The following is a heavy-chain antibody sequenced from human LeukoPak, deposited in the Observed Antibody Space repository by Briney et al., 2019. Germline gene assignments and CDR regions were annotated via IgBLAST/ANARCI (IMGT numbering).Heavy chain of an antibody. Sequence: SETLSLTCTVSGGSISSYYWSWIRQPPGKGLEWIGYIYYRGSTNYNPSLKSRVTISVDTSKSQFSLKLRSVTAADTAVYYCARAPSSGWCDYWGQGTLATVSS. V-gene: IGHV4-59*01. CDR1: GGSISSYY. CDR2: IYYRGST. J-gene: IGHJ4*02. CDR3: ARAPSSGWCDY. D-gene: IGHD6-19*01.